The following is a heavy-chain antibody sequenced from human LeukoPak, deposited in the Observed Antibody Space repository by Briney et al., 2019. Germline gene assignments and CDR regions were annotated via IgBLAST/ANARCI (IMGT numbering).Heavy chain of an antibody. D-gene: IGHD4-17*01. CDR3: AREPYGEPYFDY. Sequence: ASVKVSCKASGYTFAGYFLHWVRQAPGQGLEWMGWINPNSGGTNYAQKFQGRVTMTRDTSINTAYMELSRLKSDDTAVYYCAREPYGEPYFDYWGQGTLVTVSS. V-gene: IGHV1-2*02. J-gene: IGHJ4*02. CDR1: GYTFAGYF. CDR2: INPNSGGT.